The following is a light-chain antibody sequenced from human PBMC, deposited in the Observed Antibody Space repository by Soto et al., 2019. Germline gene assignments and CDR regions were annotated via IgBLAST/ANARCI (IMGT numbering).Light chain of an antibody. CDR3: SSYTSSSTRV. CDR2: DVS. J-gene: IGLJ2*01. V-gene: IGLV2-14*01. Sequence: QSALTQPASVSGSPGQSITISCTGTSSDVGGYNYVSWYQQQPGKAPKLMIYDVSNRPSGVSNRFSGSKSGNTASLTISGLQAEDEADYYCSSYTSSSTRVFGGGTQVTVL. CDR1: SSDVGGYNY.